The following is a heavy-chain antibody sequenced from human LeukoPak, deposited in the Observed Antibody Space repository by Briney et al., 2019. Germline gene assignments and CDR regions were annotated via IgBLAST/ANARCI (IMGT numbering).Heavy chain of an antibody. J-gene: IGHJ5*02. CDR3: ARDPGYSSGYLNWFDP. CDR1: GGSISTYY. V-gene: IGHV4-59*01. D-gene: IGHD3-22*01. CDR2: IYYSGST. Sequence: PSETLSLTCTVSGGSISTYYWNWIRQPPGKGLEWIGYIYYSGSTNYNPSLKSRVTISVDTSKNQFSLKLSSVTAADTAVYYCARDPGYSSGYLNWFDPWGQGTLVTVSS.